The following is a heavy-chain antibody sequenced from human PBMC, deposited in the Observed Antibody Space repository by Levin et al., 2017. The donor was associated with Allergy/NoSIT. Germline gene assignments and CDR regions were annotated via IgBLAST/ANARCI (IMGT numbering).Heavy chain of an antibody. D-gene: IGHD3-10*01. CDR2: IFYDGTT. CDR1: GVSIIGYY. J-gene: IGHJ4*02. V-gene: IGHV4-59*01. Sequence: GSLRLSCTVSGVSIIGYYWSWIRRSPGRGLEWLGYIFYDGTTNYNPSLKSRLTISIDTSKNQFSLKLNSVTAADTAVYYCVRGERLGGDYWGQGTLVTVSS. CDR3: VRGERLGGDY.